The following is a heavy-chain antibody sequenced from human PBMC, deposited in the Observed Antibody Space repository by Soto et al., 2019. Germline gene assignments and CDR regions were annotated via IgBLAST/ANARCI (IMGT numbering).Heavy chain of an antibody. J-gene: IGHJ4*02. CDR2: ISYDGSNK. CDR1: GFTFSSYG. D-gene: IGHD6-6*01. CDR3: AKGLEGY. V-gene: IGHV3-30*18. Sequence: GGSLRLSCAAPGFTFSSYGMHWVRQAPGKGLEWVAVISYDGSNKYYADSVKGRFTISRDNSKNTLYLQMNSLRAEDTAVYYCAKGLEGYWGQGTLVTVSS.